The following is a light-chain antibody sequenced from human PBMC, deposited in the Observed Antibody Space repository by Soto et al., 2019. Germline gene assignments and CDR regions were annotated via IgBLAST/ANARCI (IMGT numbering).Light chain of an antibody. CDR2: EVN. J-gene: IGLJ3*02. CDR3: AAWDDRLNGWL. V-gene: IGLV2-23*02. Sequence: QSALTQPASVSGSPGQSITISCSGTYNLVSWYQQHPGKAPKLMIFEVNKRPSGVSYRFSGSKSGNTASLTISALQAEDEADYYCAAWDDRLNGWLFGGGTKLTVL. CDR1: YNL.